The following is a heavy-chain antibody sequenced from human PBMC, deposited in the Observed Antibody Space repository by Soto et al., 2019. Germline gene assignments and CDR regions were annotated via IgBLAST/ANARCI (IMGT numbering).Heavy chain of an antibody. CDR2: IYYSGST. Sequence: SETLSLTCTVSGGSISSYYWSWIRQPPGKGLEWIGYIYYSGSTNYNPSLKSRVTISVDTSKNQFSLKLSSVTAADTAVYYCARGGGYDTFDYWGQGTLVTVSS. V-gene: IGHV4-59*01. CDR3: ARGGGYDTFDY. D-gene: IGHD5-12*01. J-gene: IGHJ4*02. CDR1: GGSISSYY.